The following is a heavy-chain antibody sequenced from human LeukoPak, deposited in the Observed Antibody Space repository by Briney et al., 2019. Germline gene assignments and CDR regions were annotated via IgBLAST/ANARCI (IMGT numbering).Heavy chain of an antibody. CDR1: GGSISSYY. J-gene: IGHJ3*02. D-gene: IGHD3-3*01. CDR3: ARWSVYYSTNNAFDI. Sequence: SETLSLTCTVSGGSISSYYWSWIRQPPGKGLEWIGYIYYSGSTNYNPSLKSRVTISVDTSKNQFSLKLSSVTAADTAVYYCARWSVYYSTNNAFDIWGQGTMSPSLQ. CDR2: IYYSGST. V-gene: IGHV4-59*08.